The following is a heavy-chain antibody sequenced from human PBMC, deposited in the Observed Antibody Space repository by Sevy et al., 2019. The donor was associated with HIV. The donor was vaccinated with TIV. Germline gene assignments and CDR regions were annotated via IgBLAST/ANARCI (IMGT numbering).Heavy chain of an antibody. CDR3: PRDLTRMFF. CDR2: ISSSSITI. D-gene: IGHD3-10*02. CDR1: ESTFSDYS. V-gene: IGHV3-48*01. J-gene: IGHJ6*02. Sequence: GGCLRLSCAASESTFSDYSMNWVRQAPGKGLEWVSYISSSSITIYYADSVRGRFTISRDNAKKSLYLQMTNLRAEDTAVYYCPRDLTRMFFWGHGTTVTVSS.